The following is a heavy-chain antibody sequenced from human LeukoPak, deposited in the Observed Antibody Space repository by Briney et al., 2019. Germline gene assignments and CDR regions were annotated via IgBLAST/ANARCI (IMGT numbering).Heavy chain of an antibody. CDR1: GFTFSSYS. CDR3: AKDSRRGSYELDY. V-gene: IGHV3-21*04. Sequence: KSGGSLRLSCAASGFTFSSYSMNWVRQAPGKGLEWVSSISSSSSYIYYADSVKGRFTISRDNAKNSLYLQMNSLRAEDTAVYYCAKDSRRGSYELDYWGQGTLVTVSS. J-gene: IGHJ4*02. D-gene: IGHD1-26*01. CDR2: ISSSSSYI.